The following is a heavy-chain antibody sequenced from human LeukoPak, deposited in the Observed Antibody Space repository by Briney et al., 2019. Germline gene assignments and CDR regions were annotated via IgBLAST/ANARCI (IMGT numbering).Heavy chain of an antibody. CDR2: INSYNGNT. D-gene: IGHD3-22*01. CDR1: GYTFTSYG. Sequence: ASVKVSCKASGYTFTSYGISWVRQAPGQGLEWVGWINSYNGNTNYAQKLQGRVTLTTDTSTSTAYMELRSLKSDDTAVYYCASLKNYYDSSGYLVTDAFDIWGQGTMVTVSS. CDR3: ASLKNYYDSSGYLVTDAFDI. V-gene: IGHV1-18*01. J-gene: IGHJ3*02.